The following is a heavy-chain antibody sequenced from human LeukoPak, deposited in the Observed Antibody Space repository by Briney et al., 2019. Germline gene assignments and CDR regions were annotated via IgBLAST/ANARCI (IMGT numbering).Heavy chain of an antibody. CDR2: IYHSGST. V-gene: IGHV4-38-2*02. Sequence: SETLSLTCTVSGYSISSGYYWGWIRQPPGKGLEWIGSIYHSGSTYYNPSLKSRVTISVDTSKNQFSLKLSSVTAADTAVYYCARVRRDIVVVRARFDPWGQGTLVTVSS. CDR3: ARVRRDIVVVRARFDP. CDR1: GYSISSGYY. J-gene: IGHJ5*02. D-gene: IGHD2-2*01.